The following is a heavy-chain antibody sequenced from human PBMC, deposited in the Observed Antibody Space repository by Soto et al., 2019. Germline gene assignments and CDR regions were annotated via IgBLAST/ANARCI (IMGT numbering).Heavy chain of an antibody. CDR3: ARDQLRHCSGGSCCSHYYYYGMDV. CDR2: IYSCGST. CDR1: GFTVSSNY. Sequence: GGSLRLSCAASGFTVSSNYMSWVRQAPGKGLEWVSVIYSCGSTYYADSVKGRFTNSRDNSKNRRYLQMNSLRAEDTAVYYCARDQLRHCSGGSCCSHYYYYGMDVWGQGTTVTVSS. J-gene: IGHJ6*02. D-gene: IGHD2-15*01. V-gene: IGHV3-66*03.